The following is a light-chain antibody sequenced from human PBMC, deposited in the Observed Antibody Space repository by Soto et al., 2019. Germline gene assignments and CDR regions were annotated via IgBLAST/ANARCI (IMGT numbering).Light chain of an antibody. V-gene: IGLV2-14*01. J-gene: IGLJ2*01. CDR2: EVS. Sequence: QSALTQHASVSGSPGQSITISCTGTSIDVGGYNYVSWYQQHPGKAPKLMIYEVSNRPSGVSNRFSGSKSGNTASLTISGLQAEDEADYYCSSYTSSSFVVFGGGTKLTVL. CDR3: SSYTSSSFVV. CDR1: SIDVGGYNY.